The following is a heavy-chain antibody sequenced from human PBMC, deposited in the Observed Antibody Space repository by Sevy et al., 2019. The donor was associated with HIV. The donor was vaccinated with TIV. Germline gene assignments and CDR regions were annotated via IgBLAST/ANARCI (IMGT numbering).Heavy chain of an antibody. D-gene: IGHD3-22*01. CDR3: ATAPGYYDSAPFDY. CDR1: GFTFNNAW. V-gene: IGHV3-15*01. CDR2: IKSKIDGEPT. Sequence: GGSLRLSCAVSGFTFNNAWMNWVRQAPGPGLRWVALIKSKIDGEPTDYAAPLKGRFTISRDDSKNTLYLQMNSLKIEDTAVYHCATAPGYYDSAPFDYWGPGTLVTVSS. J-gene: IGHJ4*02.